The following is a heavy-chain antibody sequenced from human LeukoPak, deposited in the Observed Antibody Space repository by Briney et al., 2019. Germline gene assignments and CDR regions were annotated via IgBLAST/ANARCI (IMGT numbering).Heavy chain of an antibody. CDR2: ISAYNGNT. J-gene: IGHJ6*02. CDR3: ARDMGYCSSTSCSPYYYYYGMDV. V-gene: IGHV1-18*01. D-gene: IGHD2-2*01. Sequence: LGASVKVSCKASGYTFTSYGISWVRQAPGQGLEWMGWISAYNGNTNYAQKLQGRVTMTTDTSTSTAYMELRSLRSDDTAVYYCARDMGYCSSTSCSPYYYYYGMDVWGQGTTVTVSS. CDR1: GYTFTSYG.